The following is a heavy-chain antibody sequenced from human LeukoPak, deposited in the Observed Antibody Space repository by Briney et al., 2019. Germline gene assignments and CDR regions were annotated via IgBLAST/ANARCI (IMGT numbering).Heavy chain of an antibody. CDR1: GGSISSSSYY. D-gene: IGHD3-3*01. V-gene: IGHV4-39*07. J-gene: IGHJ4*02. CDR3: ARNDFWSGSPEPYYFDY. Sequence: PSETLSLTCTVSGGSISSSSYYWGWIRQPPGKGLEWIGSIYYIGSTYYNPSLKSRVTISVDTSKNQFSLKLSSVTAADTAVYYCARNDFWSGSPEPYYFDYWGQGTLVTVSS. CDR2: IYYIGST.